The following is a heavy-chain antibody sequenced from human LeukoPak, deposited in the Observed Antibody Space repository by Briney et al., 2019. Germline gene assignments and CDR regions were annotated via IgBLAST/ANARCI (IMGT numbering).Heavy chain of an antibody. CDR3: ARDSSSGWLGAFDI. Sequence: ASVKVSCKASGGTFSSYGISWVRQAPGQGLEWMGWISAYNGNTNYAQKLQGRVTMTTDTSTSTAYMELRSLRSDDTAVYYCARDSSSGWLGAFDIWGQGTMVTVPS. V-gene: IGHV1-18*01. CDR2: ISAYNGNT. D-gene: IGHD6-19*01. J-gene: IGHJ3*02. CDR1: GGTFSSYG.